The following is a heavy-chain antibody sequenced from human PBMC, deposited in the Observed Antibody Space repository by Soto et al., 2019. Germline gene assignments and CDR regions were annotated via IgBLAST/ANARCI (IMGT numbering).Heavy chain of an antibody. CDR3: ARGLYYYDSSGYWGY. D-gene: IGHD3-22*01. CDR2: ISSSSSTI. CDR1: GFTFSSYS. Sequence: EVQLVESGGGLVQPGGSLRLSCAASGFTFSSYSMNWVRQAPGTGLEWVSYISSSSSTIYYADSVKGRFTISRDNAKNSLYLQMNSLRDEDTAVYYCARGLYYYDSSGYWGYWGQGTLVTVSS. J-gene: IGHJ4*02. V-gene: IGHV3-48*02.